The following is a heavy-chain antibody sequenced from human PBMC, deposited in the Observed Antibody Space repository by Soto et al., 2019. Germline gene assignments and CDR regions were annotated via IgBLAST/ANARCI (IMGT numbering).Heavy chain of an antibody. J-gene: IGHJ4*02. D-gene: IGHD1-26*01. CDR1: GFSLSDYS. CDR3: AKGAARYFDY. V-gene: IGHV3-11*01. Sequence: QVHLVESGGGLVKPGGSLRLSCAASGFSLSDYSMTWIRQAPGKGLEWISYINSDDGTTYYADSVKGRFTISRDNAKKSLYRQMNSLRAEDTAVYYCAKGAARYFDYWGRGTLVTVSS. CDR2: INSDDGTT.